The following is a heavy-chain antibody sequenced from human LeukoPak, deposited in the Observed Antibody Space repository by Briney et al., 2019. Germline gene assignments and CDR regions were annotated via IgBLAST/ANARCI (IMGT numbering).Heavy chain of an antibody. D-gene: IGHD6-6*01. J-gene: IGHJ4*02. CDR2: ISDSGGNT. CDR1: GSTFNTYA. Sequence: GGSLRLSCAASGSTFNTYAMSWVRQAPWERLQWVSGISDSGGNTYYADSVRGRFTISRDNSKNTLYLQMNSLRAEDTAVYYCARHRSSWLIDYWGQGTLVTVSS. V-gene: IGHV3-23*01. CDR3: ARHRSSWLIDY.